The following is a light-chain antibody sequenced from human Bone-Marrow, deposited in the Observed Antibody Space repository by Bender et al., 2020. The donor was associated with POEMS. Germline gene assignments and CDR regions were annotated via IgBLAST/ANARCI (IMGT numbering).Light chain of an antibody. Sequence: QSVLTQPPSVSAAPGQRVTISCTGSSSNIGAGYDVHWYQQLPGTAPRLVIYADDRRPSGVPNRFSASKSGSSASLAISGLQSEDAADYYCSTWDDRLNAWLFGGGTKLTVL. V-gene: IGLV1-50*01. J-gene: IGLJ3*02. CDR3: STWDDRLNAWL. CDR1: SSNIGAGYD. CDR2: ADD.